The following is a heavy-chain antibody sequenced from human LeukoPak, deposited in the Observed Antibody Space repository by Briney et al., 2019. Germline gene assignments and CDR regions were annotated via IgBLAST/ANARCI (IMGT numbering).Heavy chain of an antibody. Sequence: GGSLRLSCAASGFTFSRYEMNWVRQAAGRGLEWVAYISSRGSTIYYADSGKGPFTISRDNAKNSLYMKINMLRAEQTAVYYCARDSTFTIVRGGDGMDVWGQGTTVTVSS. J-gene: IGHJ6*02. CDR3: ARDSTFTIVRGGDGMDV. CDR2: ISSRGSTI. CDR1: GFTFSRYE. D-gene: IGHD3-10*01. V-gene: IGHV3-48*03.